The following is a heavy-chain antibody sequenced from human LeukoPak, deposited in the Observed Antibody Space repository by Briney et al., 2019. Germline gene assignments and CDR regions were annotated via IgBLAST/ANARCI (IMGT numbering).Heavy chain of an antibody. CDR2: ISYDGSNE. CDR1: GFIFSRYS. J-gene: IGHJ5*02. CDR3: AKGATMVSNWFDP. D-gene: IGHD1-26*01. Sequence: GGSLRLSCAASGFIFSRYSMNWVRQAPGKGLEWVAAISYDGSNEYYADSVKGRFTISRDNSKNTLYLQMNSLRAEDTAVYYCAKGATMVSNWFDPWGQGTLVTVSS. V-gene: IGHV3-30-3*01.